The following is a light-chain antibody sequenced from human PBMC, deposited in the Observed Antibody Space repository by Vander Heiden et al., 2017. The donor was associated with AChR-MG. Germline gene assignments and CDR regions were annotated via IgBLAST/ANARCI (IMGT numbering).Light chain of an antibody. V-gene: IGKV1-39*01. CDR3: QQNDLTPRT. CDR1: QSITNF. CDR2: AAS. Sequence: DIQMTQPPSSLSASVGDSVSITCRASQSITNFLNWYKQTPGKAQKRLIYAASSLKHGVPSRFSGSGSGTEFTLTNSSLQPEDFATYYCQQNDLTPRTVGHGTKVDVK. J-gene: IGKJ3*01.